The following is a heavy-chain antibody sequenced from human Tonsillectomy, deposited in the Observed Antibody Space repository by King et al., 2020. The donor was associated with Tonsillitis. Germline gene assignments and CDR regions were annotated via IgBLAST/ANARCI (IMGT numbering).Heavy chain of an antibody. Sequence: LQLQESGPGLVKPSVTLSLTCTVSGDSISRYYWSWIRQPPGKALEWIGYIYYSGSTNYNPSLKSRVTISVDTSKNQFSLKLSSVTAADTAVYYCARHRGMAATSPESRFDPWGQGARVTVSS. J-gene: IGHJ5*02. D-gene: IGHD6-25*01. CDR1: GDSISRYY. V-gene: IGHV4-59*08. CDR3: ARHRGMAATSPESRFDP. CDR2: IYYSGST.